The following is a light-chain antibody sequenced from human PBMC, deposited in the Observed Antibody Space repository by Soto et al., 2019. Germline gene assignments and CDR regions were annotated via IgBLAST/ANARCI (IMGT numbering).Light chain of an antibody. J-gene: IGLJ1*01. Sequence: QSALTQPRSVSGSPGQSVTISCTGTSSDVGGYNYVSWYQQHPGKAPKLMIYDVSKRPSGVPDRFSGSKSGNTASLTISGLQXXXEXXYYCCSYAGSYTYVFGTGTKVTVL. V-gene: IGLV2-11*01. CDR3: CSYAGSYTYV. CDR2: DVS. CDR1: SSDVGGYNY.